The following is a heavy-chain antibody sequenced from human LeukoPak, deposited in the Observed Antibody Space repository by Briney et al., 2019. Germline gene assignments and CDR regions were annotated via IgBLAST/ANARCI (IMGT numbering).Heavy chain of an antibody. J-gene: IGHJ4*02. CDR1: ASSFRNNG. D-gene: IGHD5-24*01. CDR3: AKDYNYGFDY. V-gene: IGHV3-30*02. Sequence: GGSLRLSCAASASSFRNNGMHWVRQAPGKGLEWVAFMRYEGNIKSYADSVKGRFTIARDNFNNVLYLQMNSLRAEDTAVYYCAKDYNYGFDYWGQGAQVTVSA. CDR2: MRYEGNIK.